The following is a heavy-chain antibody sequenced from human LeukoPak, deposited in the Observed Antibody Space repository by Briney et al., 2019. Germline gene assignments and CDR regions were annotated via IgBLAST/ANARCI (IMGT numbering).Heavy chain of an antibody. D-gene: IGHD2-2*01. CDR2: MSHSGNT. CDR1: GDSISNGGYY. V-gene: IGHV4-30-2*01. CDR3: ARDRRQAPAAIDY. Sequence: PSETLSLTCSVSGDSISNGGYYWGWIRQPPGKGLEWIGYMSHSGNTYYNPSLTSRVIISVGRSKNQFSLQLASVTAADTAVYFCARDRRQAPAAIDYWGQGALVTVSS. J-gene: IGHJ4*02.